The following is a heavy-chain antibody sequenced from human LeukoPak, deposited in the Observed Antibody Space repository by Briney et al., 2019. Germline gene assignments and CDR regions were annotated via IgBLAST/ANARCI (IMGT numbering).Heavy chain of an antibody. V-gene: IGHV3-74*01. D-gene: IGHD2-15*01. J-gene: IGHJ4*02. CDR1: GFTFSSYW. Sequence: GGSLRLSCAASGFTFSSYWMHWVRQAPGKGLVWVSRINSDGSSTSYADSVKGRFTISRDNSKNTLYLQLNSLRAEDTAVYYCARQHCSGGDCYFFDWGQGTLVTVSS. CDR3: ARQHCSGGDCYFFD. CDR2: INSDGSST.